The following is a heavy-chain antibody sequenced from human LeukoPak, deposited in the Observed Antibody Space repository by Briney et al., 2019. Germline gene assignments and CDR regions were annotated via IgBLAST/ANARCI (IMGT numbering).Heavy chain of an antibody. J-gene: IGHJ4*02. CDR3: AKVLYSSSWDVFDY. CDR1: GFTFSSYG. V-gene: IGHV3-30*18. D-gene: IGHD6-13*01. CDR2: ISYDGSNK. Sequence: PGGSLRLSCAASGFTFSSYGMHWVRQAPGKGLEWVAVISYDGSNKYYADSVKGRFTISRDNSKNTLYLQMNSLRAEDTAVYYCAKVLYSSSWDVFDYWGQGTLVTVSS.